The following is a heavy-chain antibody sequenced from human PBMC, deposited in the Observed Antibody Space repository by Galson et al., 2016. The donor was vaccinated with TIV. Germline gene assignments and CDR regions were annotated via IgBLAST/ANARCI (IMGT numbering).Heavy chain of an antibody. D-gene: IGHD3-3*01. CDR2: MSTNSGNT. V-gene: IGHV1-8*02. J-gene: IGHJ6*03. CDR1: GYSFTSYD. Sequence: SVKVSCKASGYSFTSYDINWVRQASGQGPEWMGWMSTNSGNTGYAQKFQGRVTMTRNTSIGTAYMELNSLRAEDTAVYYCAKGGLIFGVPGHYMDVWGKGTTVTVSS. CDR3: AKGGLIFGVPGHYMDV.